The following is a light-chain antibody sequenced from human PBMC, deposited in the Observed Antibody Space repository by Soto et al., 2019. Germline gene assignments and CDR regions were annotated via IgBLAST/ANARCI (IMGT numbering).Light chain of an antibody. J-gene: IGLJ2*01. CDR2: QND. CDR3: STWDEGLSSLL. V-gene: IGLV1-47*01. CDR1: SSTIGGNN. Sequence: QSVLTQPPSASGTPGQRVTISCSGSSSTIGGNNVAWYKKLEASAPKLLLYQNDQRRPWVLDRFSGSTTGTSASLAISWLRPEDEATYYCSTWDEGLSSLLFGGGTKLTVL.